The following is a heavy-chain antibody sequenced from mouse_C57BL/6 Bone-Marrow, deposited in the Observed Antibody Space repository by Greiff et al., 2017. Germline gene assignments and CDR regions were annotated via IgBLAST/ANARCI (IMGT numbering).Heavy chain of an antibody. V-gene: IGHV1-76*01. J-gene: IGHJ2*01. CDR3: GRSYWVDF. Sequence: QVQLQQSGAELVRPGASVKLSCKASGYTFTDYYINWVKQRPGQGLEWIARIYPGSGNTYYNEKFKGKAKMTAEKSSSTAYMQLSSLTSEDSAVYFCGRSYWVDFWGQGTTLTVSS. CDR1: GYTFTDYY. D-gene: IGHD1-1*01. CDR2: IYPGSGNT.